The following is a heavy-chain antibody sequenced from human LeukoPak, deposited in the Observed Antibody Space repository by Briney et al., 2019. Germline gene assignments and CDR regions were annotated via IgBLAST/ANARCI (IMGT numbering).Heavy chain of an antibody. J-gene: IGHJ5*02. V-gene: IGHV3-74*01. Sequence: GGSLRLSCSASGFTFSDYFMHWVRQAPGEGLVWVSRINGDGTTTIYADSVKGRFTISRDNAKNTLYLQMNSLRAEDTAIYYCARRVDATRWFDPWGQGTLVTVS. CDR1: GFTFSDYF. CDR2: INGDGTTT. CDR3: ARRVDATRWFDP. D-gene: IGHD2-15*01.